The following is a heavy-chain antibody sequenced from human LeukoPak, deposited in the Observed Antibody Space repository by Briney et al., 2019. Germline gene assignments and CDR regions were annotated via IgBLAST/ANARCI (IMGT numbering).Heavy chain of an antibody. CDR3: ARRSIARGKVDVIVFDY. CDR1: GGPISSYY. Sequence: SETLSLTCTVSGGPISSYYWSWIRQPPGKGLEWIGYIYYSGGTNSNPSLKSRVTMSVDTSKNQFSLKVRSVTAADTSVYYCARRSIARGKVDVIVFDYWGQGALVTVSS. D-gene: IGHD2-21*01. V-gene: IGHV4-59*08. CDR2: IYYSGGT. J-gene: IGHJ4*02.